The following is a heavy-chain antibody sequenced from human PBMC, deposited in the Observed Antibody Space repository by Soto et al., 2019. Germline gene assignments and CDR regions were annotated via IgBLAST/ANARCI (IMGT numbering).Heavy chain of an antibody. CDR1: GFTFSSYA. J-gene: IGHJ2*01. Sequence: EVQLLESGGGLVQPGGSLRLSCAASGFTFSSYAMSWVRQAPGKGLEWVSAISGSGGSTYYADSVKGRFTISRDNSKNTLYLQMNSLRAEDTAVYYCARHDYGDYVYWYFDLWGRGTLVTVSS. CDR3: ARHDYGDYVYWYFDL. V-gene: IGHV3-23*01. CDR2: ISGSGGST. D-gene: IGHD4-17*01.